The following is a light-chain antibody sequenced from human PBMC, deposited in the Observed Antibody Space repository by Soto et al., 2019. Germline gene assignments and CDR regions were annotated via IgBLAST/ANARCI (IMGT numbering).Light chain of an antibody. CDR2: DAS. V-gene: IGKV3-11*01. Sequence: EIVMTQSPATLSVSPVERATLSFSASQSVSSYLAWYQQKPGQAPRLLIYDASNRATGIPARFSGSGSGTDFTLTISSLEPEDFAVYYCQQRSNWPPTFGGGTKVDIK. J-gene: IGKJ4*01. CDR3: QQRSNWPPT. CDR1: QSVSSY.